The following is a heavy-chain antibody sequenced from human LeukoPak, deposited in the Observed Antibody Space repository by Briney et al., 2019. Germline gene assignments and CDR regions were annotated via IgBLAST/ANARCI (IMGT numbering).Heavy chain of an antibody. J-gene: IGHJ4*02. CDR1: GGSFSGYY. CDR3: ARGRRRSSGWSFDY. D-gene: IGHD6-19*01. Sequence: PSETLSLTCAVYGGSFSGYYWSWTRQPPGKGLEWIGEINHSGSTNYNPSLKSRVTISGDTSKIQFSLNLSSVTAADTAVYYCARGRRRSSGWSFDYWGQGTLVTVSS. V-gene: IGHV4-34*01. CDR2: INHSGST.